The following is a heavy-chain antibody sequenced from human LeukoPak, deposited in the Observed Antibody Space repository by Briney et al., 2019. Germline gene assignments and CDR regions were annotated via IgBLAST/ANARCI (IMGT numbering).Heavy chain of an antibody. CDR2: IGTAGDT. CDR1: GFTFSSYD. J-gene: IGHJ4*02. D-gene: IGHD3-22*01. V-gene: IGHV3-13*01. Sequence: PGGSLRLSCAASGFTFSSYDIHWVRQATGKGLEWVSAIGTAGDTYYPGSVKGRFTISRENAKNSLYLQMNSLRAEDTAIYYCAKGGMASSGLGDWGQGNLVTVSS. CDR3: AKGGMASSGLGD.